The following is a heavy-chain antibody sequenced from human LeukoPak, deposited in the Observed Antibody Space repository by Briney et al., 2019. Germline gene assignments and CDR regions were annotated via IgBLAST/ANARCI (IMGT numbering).Heavy chain of an antibody. CDR3: ARSGIQLWPLDY. D-gene: IGHD5-18*01. CDR1: GRSFSGYY. Sequence: SETLSLTCAVYGRSFSGYYWSWIRQPPGKGLEWIGEINHSGSTNYNPSLKSRVTISLDTSKNQFSLKLSSVTAADTAVYYCARSGIQLWPLDYWGQGTLVTVSS. J-gene: IGHJ4*02. CDR2: INHSGST. V-gene: IGHV4-34*01.